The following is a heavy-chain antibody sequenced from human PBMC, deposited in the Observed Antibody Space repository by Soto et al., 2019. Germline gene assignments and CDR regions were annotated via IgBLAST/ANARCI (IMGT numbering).Heavy chain of an antibody. CDR1: GGSISSYY. CDR2: IYYSGST. CDR3: ARLRDDYGDYEHYYYYYYMDV. V-gene: IGHV4-59*08. J-gene: IGHJ6*03. Sequence: SETLSLTCTVSGGSISSYYWSWIRQPPGKGLEWIGYIYYSGSTNYNPSLKSPVTISVDTSKNQFSLKLSSLTAADTAVYYCARLRDDYGDYEHYYYYYYMDVWGKGTTVTVSS. D-gene: IGHD4-17*01.